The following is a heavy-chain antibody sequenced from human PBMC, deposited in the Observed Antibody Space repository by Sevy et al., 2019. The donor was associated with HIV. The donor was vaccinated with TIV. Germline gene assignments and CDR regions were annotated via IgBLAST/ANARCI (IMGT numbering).Heavy chain of an antibody. CDR3: ARGANTAMVKSWFDP. Sequence: SETLSLTCTVSAGSISSYYWSWIRQPAGKGLEWIGRFYTSGSTNYNPSLKSRVTMSVDTSKNQFSLKLSSVTAADTAVYYCARGANTAMVKSWFDPWGQGTLVTVSS. D-gene: IGHD5-18*01. J-gene: IGHJ5*02. CDR2: FYTSGST. V-gene: IGHV4-4*07. CDR1: AGSISSYY.